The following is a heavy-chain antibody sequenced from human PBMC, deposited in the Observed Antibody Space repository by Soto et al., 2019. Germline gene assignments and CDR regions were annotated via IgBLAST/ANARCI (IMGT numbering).Heavy chain of an antibody. CDR2: ITSDGKSK. J-gene: IGHJ5*02. V-gene: IGHV3-74*01. Sequence: VHLVESGGGLVQPGGSLRLSCAASSFNFSNHWMHWVRQRPAEGLVWVSRITSDGKSKAYAESVKGRFAISRDNAKNTLYLQMNGLTAEDTAVYYCARESGDWPLNWFDPWGQGTLVTVSS. CDR1: SFNFSNHW. CDR3: ARESGDWPLNWFDP. D-gene: IGHD2-21*02.